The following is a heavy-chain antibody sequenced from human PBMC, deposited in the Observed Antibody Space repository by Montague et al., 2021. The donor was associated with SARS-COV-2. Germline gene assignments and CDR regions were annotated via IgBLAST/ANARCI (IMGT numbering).Heavy chain of an antibody. CDR3: ASGGGYSSSPFDF. CDR2: IYHGGSTDT. J-gene: IGHJ4*02. D-gene: IGHD5-18*01. CDR1: GGSISYGGYF. V-gene: IGHV4-61*08. Sequence: SETLSLTCTVSGGSISYGGYFWNWIRQHPGKGLEWIGYIYHGGSTDTNYNPSLKSRVTISVDTSKSQFTLSLISVTAADTAVNYCASGGGYSSSPFDFWGQGSLVSVSS.